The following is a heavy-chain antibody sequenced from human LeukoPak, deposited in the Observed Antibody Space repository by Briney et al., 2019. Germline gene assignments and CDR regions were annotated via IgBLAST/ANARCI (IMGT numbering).Heavy chain of an antibody. Sequence: GGSLRLSCAASGFTFSRYAMHWVRQGPGKGLEWVAAISYDGSNKKYADSVKGRFTISRDNSKNTLYLQMNSLRAEDTAVYYCAKLSKEWLAFFDYWGQGTLVTVSS. J-gene: IGHJ4*02. CDR3: AKLSKEWLAFFDY. CDR1: GFTFSRYA. D-gene: IGHD3-3*01. V-gene: IGHV3-30*18. CDR2: ISYDGSNK.